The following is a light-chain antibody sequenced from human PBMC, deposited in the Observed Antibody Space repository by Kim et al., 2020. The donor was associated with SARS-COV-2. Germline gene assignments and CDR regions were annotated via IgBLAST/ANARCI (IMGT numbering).Light chain of an antibody. CDR1: SSDVGAYNY. CDR3: SSYATSSSWV. Sequence: GQSITISCTGTSSDVGAYNYVSWYQQHPGKVPKLMISDVSKRPSGVSNRFSGSKSGNTASLTISGLQAEDEADYYCSSYATSSSWVFGGGTQLTVL. V-gene: IGLV2-14*03. J-gene: IGLJ3*02. CDR2: DVS.